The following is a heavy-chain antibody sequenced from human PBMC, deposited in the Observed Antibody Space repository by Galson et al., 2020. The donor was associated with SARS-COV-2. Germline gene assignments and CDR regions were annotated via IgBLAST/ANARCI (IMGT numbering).Heavy chain of an antibody. CDR1: GFTFSSYG. CDR2: IWYDGSNK. D-gene: IGHD6-19*01. J-gene: IGHJ6*02. Sequence: TGGSLRLSCAASGFTFSSYGMHWVRQAPGKGLEWVAVIWYDGSNKYYADSVKGRFTISRDNSKNTLYLQMNSLRAEDTAVYYCAREIYSGGWGTGGIDVWGQGTMVTVSS. CDR3: AREIYSGGWGTGGIDV. V-gene: IGHV3-33*01.